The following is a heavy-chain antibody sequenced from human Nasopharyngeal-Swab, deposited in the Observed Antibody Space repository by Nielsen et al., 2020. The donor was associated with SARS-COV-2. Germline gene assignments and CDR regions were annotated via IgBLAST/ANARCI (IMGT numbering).Heavy chain of an antibody. V-gene: IGHV3-74*01. J-gene: IGHJ3*02. Sequence: GGSLRLSCAASGFTLSSYWMHWVRQAPGKGLVWVSRINRDGSSTSYADSVKGRFTISRENAKNTLYLQMNSLRAEDTAVYYCAKEGEWELLKNAFDIWGQGTMVTVSS. CDR2: INRDGSST. CDR1: GFTLSSYW. CDR3: AKEGEWELLKNAFDI. D-gene: IGHD1-26*01.